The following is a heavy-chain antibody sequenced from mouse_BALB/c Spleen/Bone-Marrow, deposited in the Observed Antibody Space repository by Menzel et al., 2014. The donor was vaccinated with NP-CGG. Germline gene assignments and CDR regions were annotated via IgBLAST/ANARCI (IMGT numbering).Heavy chain of an antibody. CDR1: GFSFXSYG. J-gene: IGHJ3*01. D-gene: IGHD2-4*01. CDR2: ISGGGSYT. V-gene: IGHV5-9-2*01. CDR3: ARHAYYDQTEVSFVY. Sequence: DVQLVESGGGLVKSGGSLKLSCAASGFSFXSYGMSWVRQTPEKRLEWVATISGGGSYTFYPDSVKGRFTISRDNAKNNLYLQLSSLRSEDTALYYCARHAYYDQTEVSFVYWGQGTLVTVSA.